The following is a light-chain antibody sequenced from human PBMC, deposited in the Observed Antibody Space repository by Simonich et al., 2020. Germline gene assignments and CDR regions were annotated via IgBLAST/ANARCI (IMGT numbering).Light chain of an antibody. J-gene: IGLJ2*01. Sequence: NFMLTQPHSVSESPGKTVTISCTRISGSIASNYVQWYQQRPGRSPTTVIYEDNQRHSGVPALFSGSIDSSSNSASLTISGLKTEDEADYYCQSYDSSNQVFGGGTKLTVL. CDR1: SGSIASNY. CDR3: QSYDSSNQV. CDR2: EDN. V-gene: IGLV6-57*01.